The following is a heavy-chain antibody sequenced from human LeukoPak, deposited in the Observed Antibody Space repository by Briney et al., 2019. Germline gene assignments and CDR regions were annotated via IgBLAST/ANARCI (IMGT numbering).Heavy chain of an antibody. J-gene: IGHJ4*02. CDR1: GFTFSDCY. CDR3: AKVLTVTSLFNVDY. V-gene: IGHV3-11*05. Sequence: PGGSLRLSCAASGFTFSDCYMSWIRQAPGKGLEWVSYITNRGTYTNYADSVKGRFTISRDNAKNSLYLQMNNLGAEDSAVYYCAKVLTVTSLFNVDYWGQGTLVTVSS. D-gene: IGHD4-17*01. CDR2: ITNRGTYT.